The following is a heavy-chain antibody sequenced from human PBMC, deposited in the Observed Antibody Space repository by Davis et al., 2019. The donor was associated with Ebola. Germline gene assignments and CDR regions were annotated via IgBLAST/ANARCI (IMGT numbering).Heavy chain of an antibody. J-gene: IGHJ4*02. CDR3: ARRGTIDY. CDR2: IYSSGST. CDR1: GGSISSYY. Sequence: SETLSLTCTVSGGSISSYYWSWIRQPPGKGLEWIGYIYSSGSTNYNPSLKSRVTMSVDTSKNQFSLKLSSVTAADTAVYYCARRGTIDYWGQGTLVTVSS. V-gene: IGHV4-59*08. D-gene: IGHD3/OR15-3a*01.